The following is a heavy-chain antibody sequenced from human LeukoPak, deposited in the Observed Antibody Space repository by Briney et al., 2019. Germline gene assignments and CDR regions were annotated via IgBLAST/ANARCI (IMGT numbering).Heavy chain of an antibody. CDR1: GYSLSSGYY. CDR3: AREGYSGYDLSLDY. D-gene: IGHD5-12*01. Sequence: SETLSLTCTVSGYSLSSGYYWGWIRQPPGKGLEWIGSIYHSGSTYYNPSLKSRVTISVDTSKNQFSLKLSSVTAADTAVYYCAREGYSGYDLSLDYWGQGTLVTVSS. J-gene: IGHJ4*02. V-gene: IGHV4-38-2*02. CDR2: IYHSGST.